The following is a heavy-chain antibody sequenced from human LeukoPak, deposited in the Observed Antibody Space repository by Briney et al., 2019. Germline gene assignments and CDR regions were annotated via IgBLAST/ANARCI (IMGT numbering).Heavy chain of an antibody. Sequence: GGSLRLSCAASGFTFSNAWMSWVRQAPGKGLEWVGRIKSKTDGGTTDYAAPVKGRFTISRDDSKNTLYLQMNSLRAEDTAVYYCARDGGYSYGSFDYWGQGTLVTVSS. CDR1: GFTFSNAW. D-gene: IGHD5-18*01. J-gene: IGHJ4*02. CDR2: IKSKTDGGTT. V-gene: IGHV3-15*01. CDR3: ARDGGYSYGSFDY.